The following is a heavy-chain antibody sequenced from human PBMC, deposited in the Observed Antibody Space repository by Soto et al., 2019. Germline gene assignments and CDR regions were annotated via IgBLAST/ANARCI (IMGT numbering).Heavy chain of an antibody. V-gene: IGHV3-74*01. J-gene: IGHJ4*02. CDR2: INSDGSST. CDR1: GFTFSSYW. D-gene: IGHD2-15*01. Sequence: EVQLVESWGSLVQPGRSLRLSCAASGFTFSSYWMHWVRQAPGKGLVWVSRINSDGSSTSYADSVKGRFTISRDNAKNTLYLQMNSLRAEDTAVYYCVRTSLVVAAATREDYWGQGTLVTVSS. CDR3: VRTSLVVAAATREDY.